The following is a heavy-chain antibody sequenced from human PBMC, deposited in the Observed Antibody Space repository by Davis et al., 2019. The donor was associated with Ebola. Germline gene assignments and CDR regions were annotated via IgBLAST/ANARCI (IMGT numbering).Heavy chain of an antibody. CDR1: GFTFSTYW. CDR3: ARGIAAAPEYFQH. V-gene: IGHV3-7*01. CDR2: IKQDGSEK. D-gene: IGHD6-13*01. J-gene: IGHJ1*01. Sequence: PGGSLRLSCAASGFTFSTYWMSWVRQAPGKGLEWVANIKQDGSEKYYVDSVKGRFTISRDNAKNSLYLQMNSLRAEDTAVYYCARGIAAAPEYFQHWGQGTLVTVSS.